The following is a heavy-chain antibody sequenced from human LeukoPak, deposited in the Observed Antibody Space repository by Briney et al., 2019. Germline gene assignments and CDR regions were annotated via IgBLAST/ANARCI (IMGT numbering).Heavy chain of an antibody. D-gene: IGHD1-26*01. V-gene: IGHV3-33*01. CDR1: GFTFSTYG. CDR2: TWYDGSNK. CDR3: ARGGLTIAEATTSWYLDY. Sequence: TGGSLRLSCAASGFTFSTYGMHWVRQAQGKGLEWVALTWYDGSNKNYADSVKGRFTISRDNSKNTLYLQMSSLRGEDTAVYFCARGGLTIAEATTSWYLDYWGRGTLVTVSS. J-gene: IGHJ4*02.